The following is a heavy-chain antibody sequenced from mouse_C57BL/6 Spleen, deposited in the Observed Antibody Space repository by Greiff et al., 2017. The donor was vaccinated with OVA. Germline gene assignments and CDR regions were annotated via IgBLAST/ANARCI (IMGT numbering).Heavy chain of an antibody. CDR2: IDPSDSET. V-gene: IGHV1-52*01. D-gene: IGHD1-1*01. CDR1: GYTFTSYW. Sequence: QVQLQQPGAELVRPGSSVKLSCKASGYTFTSYWLHWVKQRPIQGLEWIGNIDPSDSETHYNQKFKDKATLTVDKSSSTAYMQLSSLTSEDSAVYYCARERTLTTVVATRYFDVWGTGTTVTVSS. CDR3: ARERTLTTVVATRYFDV. J-gene: IGHJ1*03.